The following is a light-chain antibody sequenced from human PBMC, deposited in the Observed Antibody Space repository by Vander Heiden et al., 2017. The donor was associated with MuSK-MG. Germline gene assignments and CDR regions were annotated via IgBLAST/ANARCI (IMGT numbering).Light chain of an antibody. V-gene: IGKV1-39*01. CDR1: QSISSY. CDR3: QQSYSTLCS. J-gene: IGKJ2*04. Sequence: DVQMPQSPSSLAAAVSDSISIPSRASQSISSYFIWYQQKPRKAPKLLIYSASSLQSGVPSRFSGSGSWTDFTLTISSLQPEDFATYYCQQSYSTLCSFGQGTKLEIK. CDR2: SAS.